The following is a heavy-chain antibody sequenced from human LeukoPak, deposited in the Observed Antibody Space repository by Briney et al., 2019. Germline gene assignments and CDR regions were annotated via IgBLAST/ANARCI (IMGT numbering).Heavy chain of an antibody. Sequence: GASVKVSCKGSGYTFNSHGISWVRQAPGQRLEWMGWISAYNGNTNYAQKLQGRVTMTTDTSTSTAYMELRSLRSDDTAVYYCAREVAVAGTVDYWGQGTLVTVSS. CDR3: AREVAVAGTVDY. D-gene: IGHD6-19*01. J-gene: IGHJ4*02. CDR2: ISAYNGNT. CDR1: GYTFNSHG. V-gene: IGHV1-18*01.